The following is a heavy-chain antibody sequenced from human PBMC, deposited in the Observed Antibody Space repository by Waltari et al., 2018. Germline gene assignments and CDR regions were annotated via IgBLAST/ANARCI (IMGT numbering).Heavy chain of an antibody. CDR2: INDDAKEK. CDR1: GFTFNKYW. D-gene: IGHD3-10*01. CDR3: ARGEEGYGEAYY. J-gene: IGHJ4*02. V-gene: IGHV3-7*04. Sequence: EVQLVESGGGLVQPGGSLRLSCAAAGFTFNKYWMTWVRQAQGKGLEWVAKINDDAKEKYHGDSVKGRFTISRDNTKKSLYLQMNSRRVDDTAVYYWARGEEGYGEAYYWGQGTLVTVSS.